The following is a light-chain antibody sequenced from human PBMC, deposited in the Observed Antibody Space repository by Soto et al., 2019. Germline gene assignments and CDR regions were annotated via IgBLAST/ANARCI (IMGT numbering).Light chain of an antibody. CDR3: SSYTTSIVV. Sequence: QSALTQPASVSGSPGQSITISCTGINSDIDNYISVSWYQQHPGKAPKLMIYDVSNRPSGVSDRFSGSKSGHTASLTISGLQDEDEADYYCSSYTTSIVVFGGGTKLTVL. CDR2: DVS. CDR1: NSDIDNYIS. J-gene: IGLJ2*01. V-gene: IGLV2-14*03.